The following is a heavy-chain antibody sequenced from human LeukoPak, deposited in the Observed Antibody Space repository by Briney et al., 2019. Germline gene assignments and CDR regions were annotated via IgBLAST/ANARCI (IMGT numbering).Heavy chain of an antibody. J-gene: IGHJ4*02. CDR2: INPNNGGT. D-gene: IGHD3-3*01. CDR3: ARDSVDFWSGYYKKY. Sequence: GASVKVSCKASGYTFTDYYMHWVRQAPGQGLEWMGWINPNNGGTNYAQKFQGRVTMTRDTSKSTAYMELSRLRSDDTAVYYCARDSVDFWSGYYKKYWGQGTLVTVSS. CDR1: GYTFTDYY. V-gene: IGHV1-2*02.